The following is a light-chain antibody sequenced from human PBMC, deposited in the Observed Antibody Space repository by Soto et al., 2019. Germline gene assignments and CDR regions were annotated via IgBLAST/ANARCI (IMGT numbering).Light chain of an antibody. CDR2: DAS. V-gene: IGKV3-11*01. Sequence: EIVMTQSPATLSVSPGERATLSCRASQSFRGLLAWYQQKPGQAPRLLIYDASNRATGIPARFSGSGSGTDFTLTISSLEPEDFAVYYCQQRSNWPLTFGGGTKVDNK. CDR1: QSFRGL. J-gene: IGKJ4*01. CDR3: QQRSNWPLT.